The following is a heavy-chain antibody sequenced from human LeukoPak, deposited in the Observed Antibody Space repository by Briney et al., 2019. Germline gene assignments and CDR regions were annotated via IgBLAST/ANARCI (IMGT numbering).Heavy chain of an antibody. D-gene: IGHD6-19*01. CDR1: GFTFSSYW. Sequence: GGSLRLSCAASGFTFSSYWMSWVRQAPGKGLEWVANIKQDGSEKYYVDSVKGRFTISRDDAKNSLYLQMNSLRAEDTAVYYCARGRYSSGDYFDYWGQGTLVTVSS. V-gene: IGHV3-7*01. J-gene: IGHJ4*02. CDR2: IKQDGSEK. CDR3: ARGRYSSGDYFDY.